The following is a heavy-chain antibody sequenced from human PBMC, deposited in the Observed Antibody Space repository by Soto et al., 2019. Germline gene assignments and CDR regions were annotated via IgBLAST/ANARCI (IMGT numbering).Heavy chain of an antibody. D-gene: IGHD6-19*01. J-gene: IGHJ5*02. CDR3: ASSSGWIGS. CDR1: GFTFSSYA. Sequence: PGGSLRLSCAASGFTFSSYAMSWVRQAPGKGLVWVSHINTDGSTTTYADSVKGRFTISRDNAKNTLYLQMNSLRAEDTAVYYCASSSGWIGSWGKGTLVTVSS. CDR2: INTDGSTT. V-gene: IGHV3-74*01.